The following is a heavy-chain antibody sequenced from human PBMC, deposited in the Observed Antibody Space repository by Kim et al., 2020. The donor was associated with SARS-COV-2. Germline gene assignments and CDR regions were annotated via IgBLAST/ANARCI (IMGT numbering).Heavy chain of an antibody. CDR2: ISIIGNTI. CDR3: AIGEASRLYSY. J-gene: IGHJ4*02. V-gene: IGHV3-11*01. Sequence: GGSLRLSCAASGFAFSDSYLSWIRQAPGRGLESVPYISIIGNTISYGDAVKGRFTISRENCKTSLYLIMNSLRAENTVVYDCAIGEASRLYSYWCQGTLV. D-gene: IGHD2-8*01. CDR1: GFAFSDSY.